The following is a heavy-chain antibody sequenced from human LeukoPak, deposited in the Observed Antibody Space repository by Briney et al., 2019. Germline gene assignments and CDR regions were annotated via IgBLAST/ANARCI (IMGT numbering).Heavy chain of an antibody. CDR3: AKDAAGPEY. CDR1: GFIVSSNY. V-gene: IGHV3-53*01. D-gene: IGHD6-13*01. J-gene: IGHJ4*02. CDR2: IYSGGST. Sequence: GGSLRLSCAASGFIVSSNYMSWVRQAPGKGLEWVSLIYSGGSTYYADSVKGRFTISRDNSKNTLFLQMNSLRVEDTAIYYCAKDAAGPEYWGQGTRVTVSS.